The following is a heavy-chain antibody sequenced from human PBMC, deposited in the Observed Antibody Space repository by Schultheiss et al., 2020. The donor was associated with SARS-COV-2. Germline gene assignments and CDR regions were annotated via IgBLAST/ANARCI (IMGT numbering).Heavy chain of an antibody. V-gene: IGHV3-48*03. CDR3: ARFGYGDYGDY. D-gene: IGHD4-17*01. J-gene: IGHJ4*02. CDR2: IGSRGRTI. CDR1: GFTLSGYE. Sequence: GGSLRLSCAASGFTLSGYEINWVRQAPGQGLEWVSYIGSRGRTIYYADSVKGRFTISRDNAKNSLYLQMNSLRAEDTAVYYCARFGYGDYGDYWGQGTLVTVSS.